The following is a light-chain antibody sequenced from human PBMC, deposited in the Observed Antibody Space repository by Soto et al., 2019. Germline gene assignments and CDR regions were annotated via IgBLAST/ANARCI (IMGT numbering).Light chain of an antibody. Sequence: EIVLTQSPGTLSLSPGERATLSCRASQSISSSQLAWYQQKPGQAPRLLIYGASNRATDIPDRFSGSGSGTHFTLTISRLVPEDFAVYYCQQYGGSPYTFGQGTKLEIK. CDR1: QSISSSQ. V-gene: IGKV3-20*01. CDR3: QQYGGSPYT. CDR2: GAS. J-gene: IGKJ2*01.